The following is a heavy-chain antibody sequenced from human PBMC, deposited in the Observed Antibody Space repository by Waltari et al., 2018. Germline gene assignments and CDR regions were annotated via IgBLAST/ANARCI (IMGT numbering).Heavy chain of an antibody. V-gene: IGHV4-39*01. CDR2: IYYSGRT. Sequence: QLQLQESGPGLVKPSETLSLTCTVSGGSISSSSYYWGWIRQPPGKGLEWIGSIYYSGRTYYNPSLKSRVTISVDTSKNQFSLKLSSVTAADTAVYYCARTYSSGWYPYYFDYWGQGTLVTVSS. D-gene: IGHD6-19*01. CDR3: ARTYSSGWYPYYFDY. J-gene: IGHJ4*02. CDR1: GGSISSSSYY.